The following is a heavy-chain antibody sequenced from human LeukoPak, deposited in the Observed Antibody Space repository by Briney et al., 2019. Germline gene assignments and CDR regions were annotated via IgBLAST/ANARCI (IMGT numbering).Heavy chain of an antibody. V-gene: IGHV3-30*18. J-gene: IGHJ4*02. CDR3: AKDKNWSWSLDY. D-gene: IGHD6-13*01. Sequence: GGSLRLSCAVSGFTLSNSAMHWVRQAPGKGLEWAATISFDESEKFYADSVKGRFTISRDTSKNTVYLQMNSLRAEDAAVYYCAKDKNWSWSLDYWGQGTLVTVSS. CDR1: GFTLSNSA. CDR2: ISFDESEK.